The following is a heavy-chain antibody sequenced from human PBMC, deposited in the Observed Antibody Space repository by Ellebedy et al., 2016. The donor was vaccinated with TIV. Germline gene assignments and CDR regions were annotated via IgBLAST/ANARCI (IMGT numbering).Heavy chain of an antibody. CDR1: GFTFSNYW. J-gene: IGHJ4*02. Sequence: GGSLRLSREASGFTFSNYWMTWVRQAPGKGLEWVANIKQDESEKYYVGSVKGRFSISRDNAKNSLYLQMNSLRPEDTAVYYCARDQWLGRAYYFDYWGQGTLLTVSS. D-gene: IGHD6-19*01. CDR2: IKQDESEK. CDR3: ARDQWLGRAYYFDY. V-gene: IGHV3-7*01.